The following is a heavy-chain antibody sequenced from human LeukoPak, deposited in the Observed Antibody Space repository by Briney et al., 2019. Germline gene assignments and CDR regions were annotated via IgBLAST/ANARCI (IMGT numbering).Heavy chain of an antibody. CDR3: ARHTSTDYDFWSGPFDY. CDR2: ISYDGSNK. V-gene: IGHV3-30*04. CDR1: GFTFSSYA. Sequence: GGSLRLSCAASGFTFSSYAMHWVRQAPGKGPEWVAVISYDGSNKYYADSVKGRFTISRDNSKNTLYLQMNSLRAEDTAVYHCARHTSTDYDFWSGPFDYWGQGTLVTVSS. J-gene: IGHJ4*02. D-gene: IGHD3-3*01.